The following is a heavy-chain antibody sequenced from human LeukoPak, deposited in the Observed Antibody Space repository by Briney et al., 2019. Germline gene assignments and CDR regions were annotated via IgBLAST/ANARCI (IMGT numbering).Heavy chain of an antibody. Sequence: PSETLSLTCTVSGGSIRSSSYYWGWIRQPPGKGLEWIGSIYYSGNTYYNPSLKSRVTISVDTSKNQFSLKLSSVTAADTAVYYCASLGYSASWYKGATRNPFDYWGQGTLVTVSS. CDR1: GGSIRSSSYY. D-gene: IGHD6-13*01. CDR2: IYYSGNT. CDR3: ASLGYSASWYKGATRNPFDY. J-gene: IGHJ4*02. V-gene: IGHV4-39*07.